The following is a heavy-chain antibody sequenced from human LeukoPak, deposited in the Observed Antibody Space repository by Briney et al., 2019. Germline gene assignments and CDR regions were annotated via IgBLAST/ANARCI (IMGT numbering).Heavy chain of an antibody. CDR1: GGSFSGYH. V-gene: IGHV4-34*01. CDR3: ARGRHDITMIVVVMTSVSYYLDV. Sequence: ASETLSLTCAVYGGSFSGYHWTWIRQSPGKGLEWIGDINPSGSTYYNPSLKSRLTISVDTSKNQFSLKLRSVTAADAAVYYCARGRHDITMIVVVMTSVSYYLDVWGKGTTVTVS. CDR2: INPSGST. J-gene: IGHJ6*03. D-gene: IGHD3-22*01.